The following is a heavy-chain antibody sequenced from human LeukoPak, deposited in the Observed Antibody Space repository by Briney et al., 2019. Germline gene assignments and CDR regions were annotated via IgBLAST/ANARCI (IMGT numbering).Heavy chain of an antibody. CDR2: ISSSGST. J-gene: IGHJ3*02. CDR1: GDSISSGDYY. V-gene: IGHV4-61*02. Sequence: SETLSLTCTVSGDSISSGDYYWSWIRQPAGKGLEWIGRISSSGSTNYNPSLKSRVTISVDTSKNQFSLKLSSVTAADTAVYYCATRYYYDSSGYEGNAFDIWGQGTMVTVSS. D-gene: IGHD3-22*01. CDR3: ATRYYYDSSGYEGNAFDI.